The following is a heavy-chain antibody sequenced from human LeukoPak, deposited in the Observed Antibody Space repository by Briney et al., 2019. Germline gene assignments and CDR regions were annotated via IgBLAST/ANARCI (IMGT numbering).Heavy chain of an antibody. J-gene: IGHJ5*02. CDR1: GFTFSSYA. CDR3: IVFGDSNH. Sequence: PGGSPRLSCAASGFTFSSYAMHWVRQAPGKGLEWVAVISYDGSNKYYADSVKGRFTISRDNSKNTLYLQMNSLRVEDTAVYYCIVFGDSNHWGQGTLVTVSS. V-gene: IGHV3-30-3*01. CDR2: ISYDGSNK. D-gene: IGHD4-17*01.